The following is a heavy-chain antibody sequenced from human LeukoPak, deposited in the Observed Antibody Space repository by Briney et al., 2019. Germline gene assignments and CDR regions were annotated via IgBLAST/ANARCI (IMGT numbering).Heavy chain of an antibody. Sequence: ASVKVSCKASGYTFTSYYMHWVRQAPGQGLEWMGIINPSGGSTSYAQKFQGRVTMTRDTSTSTVYMELSSLRSEDTAVYYCARDSIFLEKPHYYGSGSPNLYFDYWDQGTLVTVSS. J-gene: IGHJ4*02. CDR2: INPSGGST. CDR3: ARDSIFLEKPHYYGSGSPNLYFDY. D-gene: IGHD3-10*01. CDR1: GYTFTSYY. V-gene: IGHV1-46*01.